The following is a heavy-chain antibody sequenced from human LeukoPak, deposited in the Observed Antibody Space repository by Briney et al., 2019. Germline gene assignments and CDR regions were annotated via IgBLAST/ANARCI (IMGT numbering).Heavy chain of an antibody. CDR1: GFTVSSNY. J-gene: IGHJ6*02. V-gene: IGHV3-53*01. Sequence: GGSLRLSCAASGFTVSSNYMSWVRQAPGKGLECVSVIYSGGSTYYADSVKGRFTISRDNSKNTLYLQMNSLRAEDTAVYYCAREDGKYYYYGMDVWGQGTTVTVSS. CDR2: IYSGGST. CDR3: AREDGKYYYYGMDV.